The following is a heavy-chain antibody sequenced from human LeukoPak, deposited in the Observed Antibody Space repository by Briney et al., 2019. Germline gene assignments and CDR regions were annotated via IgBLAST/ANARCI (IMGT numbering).Heavy chain of an antibody. J-gene: IGHJ4*02. CDR3: ARGGCSSTSCYGDY. V-gene: IGHV1-8*01. Sequence: GASVKVSCKASGYTFTSYDINWVRQATGQGLEWMGWMNPNSGNTGYAQKFQGRVTMTRNTSISTAYMELSSLRSEDTAVYYCARGGCSSTSCYGDYWGQGILVTVSS. CDR2: MNPNSGNT. CDR1: GYTFTSYD. D-gene: IGHD2-2*01.